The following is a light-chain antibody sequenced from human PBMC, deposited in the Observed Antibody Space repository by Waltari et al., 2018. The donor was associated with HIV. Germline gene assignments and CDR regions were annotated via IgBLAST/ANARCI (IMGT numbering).Light chain of an antibody. V-gene: IGKV1-39*01. CDR2: GAS. J-gene: IGKJ2*01. Sequence: DMQMTQSPSSLSASVGDRVTVTCRASQSIGDHLNWFQQRPGNAPTLLIFGASSLHSGVPTRFSGSGSGTDFTLTIHSLQPEDFATYWCQQSYTSSYTFGQGTRLEIK. CDR3: QQSYTSSYT. CDR1: QSIGDH.